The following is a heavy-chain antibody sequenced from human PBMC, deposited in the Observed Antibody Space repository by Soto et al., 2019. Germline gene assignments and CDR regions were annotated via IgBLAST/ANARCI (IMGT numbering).Heavy chain of an antibody. V-gene: IGHV4-31*03. CDR1: GGSISSGGYH. CDR2: MYYSGST. J-gene: IGHJ4*02. CDR3: AREGVYHSSSGSRPHGY. D-gene: IGHD3-10*01. Sequence: QVQLQESGPGLVEPSQTLSLTCTVSGGSISSGGYHWSWIRQHPGKGLEWIGYMYYSGSTSYNPSRKCRVAFSMDTSKNQFSLKLRSVTAAATAVYYCAREGVYHSSSGSRPHGYWGQGTLVTVSS.